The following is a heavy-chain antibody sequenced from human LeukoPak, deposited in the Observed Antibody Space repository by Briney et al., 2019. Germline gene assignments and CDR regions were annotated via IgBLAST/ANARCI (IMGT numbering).Heavy chain of an antibody. J-gene: IGHJ2*01. CDR2: MHYSGST. V-gene: IGHV4-61*01. CDR1: GGSASNGNYY. D-gene: IGHD6-25*01. CDR3: ARDSLLRGSGWDYWYFDL. Sequence: SETLSLTCTVSGGSASNGNYYWSWIRQPPGKGLEWIGNMHYSGSTNYNPSLKSRVTISVDTSMNQFSLLLTSATAADTAVYYCARDSLLRGSGWDYWYFDLWGRGTLVTVSS.